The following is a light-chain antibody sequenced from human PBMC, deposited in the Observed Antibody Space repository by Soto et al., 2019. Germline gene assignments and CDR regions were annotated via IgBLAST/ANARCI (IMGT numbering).Light chain of an antibody. Sequence: EIVLTQSPGTLSLSPGERATLSCRASQSVSSSYLAWYQQKPGQAPRLLIYGASIRATGIPDRFSGSGSGTYFTLTISRLEPEDFAVYYCQQYGSSPLFTFGPGTKVDIK. J-gene: IGKJ3*01. CDR1: QSVSSSY. V-gene: IGKV3-20*01. CDR3: QQYGSSPLFT. CDR2: GAS.